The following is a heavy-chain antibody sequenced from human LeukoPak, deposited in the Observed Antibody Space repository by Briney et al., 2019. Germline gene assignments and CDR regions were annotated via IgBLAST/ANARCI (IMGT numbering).Heavy chain of an antibody. CDR3: ARATVVTPWYYYYMDV. D-gene: IGHD4-23*01. V-gene: IGHV3-53*01. CDR2: IYSGGST. Sequence: PGGPLRLSCAASGFTVSSNYMSWVRQAPGKGLEWVSVIYSGGSTYYADSVKGRFTISRDNSKNTLYLQMNSLRAEDTAVYYCARATVVTPWYYYYMDVWGKGTTVTVSS. J-gene: IGHJ6*03. CDR1: GFTVSSNY.